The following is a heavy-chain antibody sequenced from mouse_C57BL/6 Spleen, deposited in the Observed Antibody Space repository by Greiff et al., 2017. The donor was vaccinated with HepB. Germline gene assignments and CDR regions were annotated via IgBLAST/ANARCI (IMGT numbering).Heavy chain of an antibody. Sequence: QVQLQQSGAELARPGASVKMSCKASGYTFTSYTMHWVKQRPGQGLEWIGYINPSSGYTKYNQKFKDKATLTADKSSSTAYMQRSSLTSEDSAVYYCARRDYDVFYYVDDWGQGTTLTVSS. CDR1: GYTFTSYT. CDR3: ARRDYDVFYYVDD. D-gene: IGHD2-4*01. V-gene: IGHV1-4*01. CDR2: INPSSGYT. J-gene: IGHJ2*01.